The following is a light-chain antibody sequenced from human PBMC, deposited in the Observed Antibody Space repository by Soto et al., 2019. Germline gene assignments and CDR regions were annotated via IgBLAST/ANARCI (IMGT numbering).Light chain of an antibody. CDR2: AAS. J-gene: IGKJ1*01. V-gene: IGKV1-9*01. CDR1: QVICRY. Sequence: DIPLTQSPSFLSASVGDIVTTTCRASQVICRYLDWYQQKPGKAPKLLIYAASTLQSGVPSRFSGSGSGTEFTLTISSLQPEDFATYDWQQPNSHPRTFGQGTKVEIK. CDR3: QQPNSHPRT.